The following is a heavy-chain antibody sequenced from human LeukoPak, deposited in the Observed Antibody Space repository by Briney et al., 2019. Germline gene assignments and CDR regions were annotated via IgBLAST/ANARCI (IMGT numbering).Heavy chain of an antibody. CDR2: ISSSSSTI. D-gene: IGHD3-10*01. CDR1: GFTFSSYS. Sequence: GGSLRLSCAASGFTFSSYSMNWVRQAPGKGLEWVSYISSSSSTIYYADSVKGRFTISRDNAKNSLYLQMNSLRDEDTAVYYCARVLWFGEVLKGDAFDIWGQGTMVTVSS. V-gene: IGHV3-48*02. CDR3: ARVLWFGEVLKGDAFDI. J-gene: IGHJ3*02.